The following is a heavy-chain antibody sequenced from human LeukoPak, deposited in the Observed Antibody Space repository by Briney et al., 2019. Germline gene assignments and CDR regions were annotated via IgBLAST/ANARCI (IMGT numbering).Heavy chain of an antibody. D-gene: IGHD6-6*01. CDR2: IYYSGNT. J-gene: IGHJ5*02. CDR1: GGSISSSGSC. Sequence: SETLSLTCTVSGGSISSSGSCWAWIRQPPGKGLEWIGSIYYSGNTYNPSLKSRVSISVDTSKNQFSLNLTSVNAADTAMYYCARVMAARREDLNWFDPWGQGTLVTVSS. V-gene: IGHV4-39*07. CDR3: ARVMAARREDLNWFDP.